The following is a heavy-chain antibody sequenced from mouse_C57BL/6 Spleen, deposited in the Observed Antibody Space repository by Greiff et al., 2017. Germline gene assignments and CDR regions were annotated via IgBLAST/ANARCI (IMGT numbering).Heavy chain of an antibody. CDR1: GYTFTSYW. CDR2: IHPNSGST. D-gene: IGHD2-4*01. J-gene: IGHJ1*03. V-gene: IGHV1-64*01. Sequence: QVQLQQPGAELVKPGASVKLSCKASGYTFTSYWMHWVKQRPGQGLEWIGMIHPNSGSTNYNEKFKSKATLTVDKSSSTAYMQLSSLTSEDSAVYYCARDDDYEAVPYWYFDVWGTGTTVTVSS. CDR3: ARDDDYEAVPYWYFDV.